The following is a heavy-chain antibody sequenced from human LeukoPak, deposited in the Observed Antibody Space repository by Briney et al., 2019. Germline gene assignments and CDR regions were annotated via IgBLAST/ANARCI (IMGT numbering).Heavy chain of an antibody. CDR3: ARDHYDSRGWYWDFDV. CDR2: FYSGGGT. D-gene: IGHD3-22*01. CDR1: GFTVSRSY. V-gene: IGHV3-53*01. Sequence: PGGSLRLSCAASGFTVSRSYMSWVRQAPGKGLEWVSVFYSGGGTSYADSVKGRFTISRDNSKNTVYLQMNSLRADDTAVYYCARDHYDSRGWYWDFDVWGRGALVTVSS. J-gene: IGHJ2*01.